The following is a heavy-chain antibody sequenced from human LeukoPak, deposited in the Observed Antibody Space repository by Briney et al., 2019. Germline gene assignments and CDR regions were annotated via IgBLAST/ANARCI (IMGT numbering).Heavy chain of an antibody. Sequence: SETLSLTCAVYGGSSSDYYWSWIRQPPGKGLEWIGEISHSGSTNYNPSLKSRVTMSVDTSKNQFSLKLTSVTAADTAVYYCAAQYSGYVRLDYWGQGTLVTVSS. CDR2: ISHSGST. J-gene: IGHJ4*02. V-gene: IGHV4-34*01. CDR1: GGSSSDYY. CDR3: AAQYSGYVRLDY. D-gene: IGHD5-12*01.